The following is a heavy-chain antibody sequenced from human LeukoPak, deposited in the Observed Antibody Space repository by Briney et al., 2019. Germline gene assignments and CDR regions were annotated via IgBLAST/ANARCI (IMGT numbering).Heavy chain of an antibody. CDR1: GFTFSSYA. J-gene: IGHJ6*02. V-gene: IGHV3-30-3*01. D-gene: IGHD3-10*01. CDR3: ARDYGSGSYPYYYYGMDV. Sequence: PGGSLRLSCAASGFTFSSYAMHWVRQAPGKGLEWVAVISYDGSNKYYADSVKGRFTISRDNSKNTLYLQTNSLRAEDTAVYYCARDYGSGSYPYYYYGMDVWGQGTTVTVSS. CDR2: ISYDGSNK.